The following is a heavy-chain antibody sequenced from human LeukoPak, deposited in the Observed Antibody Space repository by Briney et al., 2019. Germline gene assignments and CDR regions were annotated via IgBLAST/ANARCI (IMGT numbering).Heavy chain of an antibody. CDR3: ARDPGVVVPAAIV. D-gene: IGHD2-2*01. Sequence: TSETLSLTCTVSGGSISSGGYYWSWIRQPPGKGLEWIGYIYHSGSTYYNPSLKSRVTISVDRSKNQFSLKLSSVTAADTAVYYCARDPGVVVPAAIVWGQGTLVTVSS. J-gene: IGHJ4*02. CDR2: IYHSGST. CDR1: GGSISSGGYY. V-gene: IGHV4-30-2*01.